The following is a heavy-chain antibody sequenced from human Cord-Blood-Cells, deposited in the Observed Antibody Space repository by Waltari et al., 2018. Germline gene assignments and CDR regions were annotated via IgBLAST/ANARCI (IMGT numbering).Heavy chain of an antibody. CDR2: INSDGSST. CDR1: GFTFSSYW. V-gene: IGHV3-74*01. D-gene: IGHD2-21*02. CDR3: ATSIVVVTAIEY. Sequence: EVQLVESGGGLVQPGGSLRLSCAASGFTFSSYWMHWVRQAPGRGLVWVSRINSDGSSTSYADSLNVRFTISRDNAKNTLYLQMNSLRAEDTAVYYCATSIVVVTAIEYWGQGTLVTVSS. J-gene: IGHJ4*02.